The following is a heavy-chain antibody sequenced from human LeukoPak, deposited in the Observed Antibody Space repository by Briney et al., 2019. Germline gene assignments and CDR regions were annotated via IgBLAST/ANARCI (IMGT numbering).Heavy chain of an antibody. V-gene: IGHV3-11*01. CDR3: ARWDSSGCLDY. D-gene: IGHD3-22*01. Sequence: GGSLRLSCAASGLTFSDYYMSWIRQAPGKGLEWVSYISSSGTTICYADSVKGRFTISRDNAKNSLYLQMSSLRAEDTAVYFCARWDSSGCLDYWGQGTLVTVSS. CDR2: ISSSGTTI. CDR1: GLTFSDYY. J-gene: IGHJ4*02.